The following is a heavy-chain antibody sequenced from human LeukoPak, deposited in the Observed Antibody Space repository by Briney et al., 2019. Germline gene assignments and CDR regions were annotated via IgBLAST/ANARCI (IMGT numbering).Heavy chain of an antibody. J-gene: IGHJ6*04. Sequence: SVKVSCKASGGTFSSYAISWVRQAPGQGLEWMGGIIPIFGTANYAQKLQGRVTITADKSTSTAYMELSSLRSEDTAVYYCARDIEVTTMVRGVRRGYYYYYGMDVWGKGTTVTVSS. D-gene: IGHD3-10*01. CDR2: IIPIFGTA. CDR1: GGTFSSYA. CDR3: ARDIEVTTMVRGVRRGYYYYYGMDV. V-gene: IGHV1-69*06.